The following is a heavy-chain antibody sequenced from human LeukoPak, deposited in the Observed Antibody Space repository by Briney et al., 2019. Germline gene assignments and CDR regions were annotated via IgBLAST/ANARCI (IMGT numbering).Heavy chain of an antibody. Sequence: SETLSLTCAVYGGSFSGYYWSWIRQPPGKGLEWIGYIYYSGSTNYNPSLKSRVTISVDTSKNQFSLKLTSVTAADTAVYYCARTTEGGYTYGYFYYYYLDVWGKGTTVTISS. CDR2: IYYSGST. D-gene: IGHD5-18*01. J-gene: IGHJ6*03. CDR1: GGSFSGYY. V-gene: IGHV4-59*01. CDR3: ARTTEGGYTYGYFYYYYLDV.